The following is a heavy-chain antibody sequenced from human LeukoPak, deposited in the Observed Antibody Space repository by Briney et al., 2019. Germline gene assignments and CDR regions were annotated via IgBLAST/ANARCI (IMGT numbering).Heavy chain of an antibody. CDR3: AKHQGLFRYFDWAPDAFDI. J-gene: IGHJ3*02. V-gene: IGHV3-23*01. D-gene: IGHD3-9*01. Sequence: GGSLRLSCAASGFIFSNYAMSWVRQAPGKGLEWVSGTNGGGVRPQYADSVKGRFNISRDNSKNTLYLQMNSLRAEDTAVYYCAKHQGLFRYFDWAPDAFDIRGQGTMVTVSS. CDR2: TNGGGVRP. CDR1: GFIFSNYA.